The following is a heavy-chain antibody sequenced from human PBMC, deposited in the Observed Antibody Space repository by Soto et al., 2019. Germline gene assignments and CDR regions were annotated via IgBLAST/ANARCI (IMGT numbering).Heavy chain of an antibody. V-gene: IGHV1-24*01. Sequence: ASVKVSCTVSGYTLTELSMHWVRHAPGKGLEWMGGFDPEDGETICAQSFEGRVTMTEDTSTDTAYMELXSLRSEXXAVYYCATTNYGSGSYYNMNWFDPWGQGTLVTVSS. CDR1: GYTLTELS. J-gene: IGHJ5*02. D-gene: IGHD3-10*01. CDR2: FDPEDGET. CDR3: ATTNYGSGSYYNMNWFDP.